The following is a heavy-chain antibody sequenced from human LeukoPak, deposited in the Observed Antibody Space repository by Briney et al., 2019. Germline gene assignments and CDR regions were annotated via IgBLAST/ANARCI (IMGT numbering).Heavy chain of an antibody. J-gene: IGHJ4*02. CDR2: INHSGST. V-gene: IGHV4-34*01. CDR1: GGSFSGYY. CDR3: ARDFPAAIGAFDY. Sequence: SETLSLTCAVYGGSFSGYYWSWIRQPPGKGLEWIGEINHSGSTNYNPSLKSRVTISVDTSKNQFSLKLSSVTAADTAVYYCARDFPAAIGAFDYWGQGTLVTVPS. D-gene: IGHD2-2*02.